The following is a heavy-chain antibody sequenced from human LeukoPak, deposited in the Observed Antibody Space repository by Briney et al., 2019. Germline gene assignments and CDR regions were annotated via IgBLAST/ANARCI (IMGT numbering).Heavy chain of an antibody. CDR2: IYYSGST. CDR3: ARASDWLYIDY. J-gene: IGHJ4*02. D-gene: IGHD3-9*01. V-gene: IGHV4-59*01. CDR1: GVSISSYY. Sequence: PSETLSLTCTVSGVSISSYYWSWIRQPPGKGLEWIGYIYYSGSTNYNPSLKSRVTISVDTSKNQFSLKLSSVTAADTAVYYCARASDWLYIDYWGQGTLVTVSS.